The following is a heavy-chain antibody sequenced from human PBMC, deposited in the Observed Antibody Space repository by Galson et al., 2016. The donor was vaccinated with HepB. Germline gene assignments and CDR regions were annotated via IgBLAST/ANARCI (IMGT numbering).Heavy chain of an antibody. CDR2: IFYGGST. CDR3: ARIPATMTRWIDP. V-gene: IGHV4-31*03. Sequence: TLSLTCTVSGGSISSGASYWSWLRQHPGKGLEWIGYIFYGGSTFYNPSLQSRVTISLDTPKNQFSLKLNSVTAADTAVYYCARIPATMTRWIDPWGQGTLVTVSS. CDR1: GGSISSGASY. J-gene: IGHJ5*02. D-gene: IGHD2-2*01.